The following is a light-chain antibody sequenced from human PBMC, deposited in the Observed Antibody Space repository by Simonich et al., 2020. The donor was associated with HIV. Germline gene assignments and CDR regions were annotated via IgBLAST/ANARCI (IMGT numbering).Light chain of an antibody. V-gene: IGKV4-1*01. Sequence: DIVMTQSPDSLAVSLGERATINCKSSQIVLYSSNNKNYLAWYQQKPGQPPKLLIYWASTRESGVPDRFSGSESGTDFTLTISSLQAEDVAVYYCQQYYDTPYTFGQGTKLEIK. CDR2: WAS. J-gene: IGKJ2*01. CDR3: QQYYDTPYT. CDR1: QIVLYSSNNKNY.